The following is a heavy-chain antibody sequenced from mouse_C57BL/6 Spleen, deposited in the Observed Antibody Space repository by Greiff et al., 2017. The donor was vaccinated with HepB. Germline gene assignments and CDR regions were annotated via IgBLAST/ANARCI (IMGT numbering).Heavy chain of an antibody. J-gene: IGHJ3*01. CDR3: ALNYDYDLAWFTY. V-gene: IGHV1-19*01. CDR2: INPYNGGT. Sequence: EVQLQQSGPVLVKPGASVKMSCKASGYTFTDYYMNWVKQSNGKSLEWIGVINPYNGGTSYNQKYKGKATLTVDKSSSTAYMELNSLTSEDSAVYYCALNYDYDLAWFTYWVQGTLVTVSA. D-gene: IGHD2-4*01. CDR1: GYTFTDYY.